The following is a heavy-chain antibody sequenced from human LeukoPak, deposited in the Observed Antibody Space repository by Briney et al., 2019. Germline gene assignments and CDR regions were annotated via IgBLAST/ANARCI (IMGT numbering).Heavy chain of an antibody. J-gene: IGHJ4*02. CDR3: ARQNYYGSGSYSLGY. CDR1: GGSISSYY. V-gene: IGHV4-59*08. Sequence: SETLSLTCTVSGGSISSYYWSWIRQPPGKGLEWIGYIYYSGSTNYNPSLKSRVTISVDTSKNQFSLKLSSVTAADTAVYYCARQNYYGSGSYSLGYWGQGTLVTVSS. D-gene: IGHD3-10*01. CDR2: IYYSGST.